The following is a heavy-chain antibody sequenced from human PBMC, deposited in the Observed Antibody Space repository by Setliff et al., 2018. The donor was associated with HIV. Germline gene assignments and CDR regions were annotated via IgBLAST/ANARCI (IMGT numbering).Heavy chain of an antibody. CDR1: GGSISSYY. J-gene: IGHJ6*03. V-gene: IGHV4-59*08. CDR3: ARCYYNFWSGYPLDYMDV. D-gene: IGHD3-3*01. CDR2: IYFSGST. Sequence: PSETLSLTCTASGGSISSYYWSWIRQPPGKGLEWIGYIYFSGSTNYNPSLKSRVTMSVGTSKNQFSLKLSSGTAADTAVYYCARCYYNFWSGYPLDYMDVWGKGTTVTVSS.